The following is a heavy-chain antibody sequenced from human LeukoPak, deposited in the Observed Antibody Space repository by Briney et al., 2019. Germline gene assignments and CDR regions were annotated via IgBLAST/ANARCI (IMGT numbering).Heavy chain of an antibody. D-gene: IGHD2-21*01. V-gene: IGHV3-30*01. J-gene: IGHJ5*02. Sequence: GRSLRLSCAASGFTLSTYAMHWVRQAPGKGLEWVAGISYDGGTKYYADSVKGRFTISRDNSKNTLYLQMNSLRAEDTAVYYCARSCGGNTGSNGQLERHWFDPWGQGTLVTVSS. CDR3: ARSCGGNTGSNGQLERHWFDP. CDR2: ISYDGGTK. CDR1: GFTLSTYA.